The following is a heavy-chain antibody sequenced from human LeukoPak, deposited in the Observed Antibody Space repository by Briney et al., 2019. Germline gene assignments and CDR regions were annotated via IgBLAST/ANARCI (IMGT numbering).Heavy chain of an antibody. J-gene: IGHJ6*03. Sequence: GGSLRLSCAASGFTFSNYWMHWVRQAPGKGLVWVSRLNSDGSSTDYADSVKGRFTISRDNAQNSLYLQMNSLRVEDTAIYYCARDPYNGAYSEGYYYYYMDVWGKGTTVTVSS. CDR1: GFTFSNYW. D-gene: IGHD1-1*01. CDR3: ARDPYNGAYSEGYYYYYMDV. V-gene: IGHV3-74*01. CDR2: LNSDGSST.